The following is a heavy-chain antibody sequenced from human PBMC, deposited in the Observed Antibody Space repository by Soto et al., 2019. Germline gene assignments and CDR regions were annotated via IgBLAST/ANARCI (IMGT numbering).Heavy chain of an antibody. CDR1: GFTFSNYA. V-gene: IGHV3-23*01. CDR3: TTKVYSSGWYAGFRQYYYYYGMDV. Sequence: GGSLRLSCAASGFTFSNYAMSWVRQAPGKGLEWVSAVGGSADTTYYADSVKGRFTISRDNSKNTLYLQMNSLRAEDTAVYYCTTKVYSSGWYAGFRQYYYYYGMDVWGQGSTDTVSS. CDR2: VGGSADTT. J-gene: IGHJ6*02. D-gene: IGHD6-19*01.